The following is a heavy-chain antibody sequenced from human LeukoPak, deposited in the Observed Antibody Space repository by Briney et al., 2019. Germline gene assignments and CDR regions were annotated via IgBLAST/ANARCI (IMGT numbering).Heavy chain of an antibody. J-gene: IGHJ4*01. Sequence: GGSLRLSCAGSGFTFSSYAMTWVRQAPGKGLEWVSVISGSGGVTSFADSVRGRFTISRDNSKTTLYLQMNSLRADDTAVYYCAREPKNWGHGTLVTVSS. CDR3: AREPKN. V-gene: IGHV3-23*01. CDR2: ISGSGGVT. CDR1: GFTFSSYA.